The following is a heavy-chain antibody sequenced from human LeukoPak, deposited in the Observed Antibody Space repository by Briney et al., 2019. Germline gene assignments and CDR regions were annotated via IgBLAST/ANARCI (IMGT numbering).Heavy chain of an antibody. Sequence: SVKVSCKASGGTFSSYAISWVRQAPGQGLEWMGGIIPIFGTANYAQKIQGRVTITADESTSTAYMELRSLRSEDTAVYYCARDEPHYGSGSYRPFDYWGQGTLVTVSS. V-gene: IGHV1-69*01. D-gene: IGHD3-10*01. J-gene: IGHJ4*02. CDR1: GGTFSSYA. CDR3: ARDEPHYGSGSYRPFDY. CDR2: IIPIFGTA.